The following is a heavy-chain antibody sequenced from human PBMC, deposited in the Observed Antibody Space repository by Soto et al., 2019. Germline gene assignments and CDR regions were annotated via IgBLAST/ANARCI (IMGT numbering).Heavy chain of an antibody. V-gene: IGHV4-34*01. CDR2: INHSGST. D-gene: IGHD6-13*01. Sequence: QVQLQQWGAGLLKPSETLSLTCAVYGGSFSGYCWSWIRQPPGKGVEWIGEINHSGSTNYNPSLTSLVTISVDTSKNQFSLKLSSVTAADTAVYYCARGRVQYSSSWSYYNYMDVWGKGTTVTVSS. CDR3: ARGRVQYSSSWSYYNYMDV. CDR1: GGSFSGYC. J-gene: IGHJ6*03.